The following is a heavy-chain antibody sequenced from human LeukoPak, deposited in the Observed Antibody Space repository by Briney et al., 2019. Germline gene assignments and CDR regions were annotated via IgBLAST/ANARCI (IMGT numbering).Heavy chain of an antibody. V-gene: IGHV4-61*08. J-gene: IGHJ4*02. D-gene: IGHD1-26*01. CDR2: IYYSGST. CDR1: GGSISSGGYY. Sequence: SETLSLTCTVSGGSISSGGYYWSWIRQHPGKGLEWIGYIYYSGSTNYNPSLKSRVTISVDTSKNQLSLKLSSVTAADTAVYYCARVTIVGATTPDYFDYWGQGTLVTVSS. CDR3: ARVTIVGATTPDYFDY.